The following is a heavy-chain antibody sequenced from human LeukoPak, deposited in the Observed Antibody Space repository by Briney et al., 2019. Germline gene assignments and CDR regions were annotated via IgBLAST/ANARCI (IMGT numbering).Heavy chain of an antibody. Sequence: PSETLSLTCTVSGASISSYYWSWIRQPPGKGLEWIGYIYYSGSTNYNPFFKSRVTISVDTSKNQLSLKLSSVTAADTAVYYCVKDKYTSVYYYGMDVWGQGTTVTVS. CDR3: VKDKYTSVYYYGMDV. V-gene: IGHV4-59*01. J-gene: IGHJ6*02. CDR1: GASISSYY. D-gene: IGHD6-25*01. CDR2: IYYSGST.